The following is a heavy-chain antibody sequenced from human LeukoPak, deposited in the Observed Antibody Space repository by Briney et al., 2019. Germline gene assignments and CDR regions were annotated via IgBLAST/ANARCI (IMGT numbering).Heavy chain of an antibody. CDR3: ARVNHWNYAYYYMDV. CDR2: INHSGST. J-gene: IGHJ6*03. CDR1: GGSFSGYY. V-gene: IGHV4-34*01. D-gene: IGHD1-7*01. Sequence: SETLSLTCAVYGGSFSGYYWSWIRQPPGKGLEWIGEINHSGSTNYNPSLKSRVTISVDTSKNQFSLKLSSVTAADTTVYYCARVNHWNYAYYYMDVWGKGTTVTVSS.